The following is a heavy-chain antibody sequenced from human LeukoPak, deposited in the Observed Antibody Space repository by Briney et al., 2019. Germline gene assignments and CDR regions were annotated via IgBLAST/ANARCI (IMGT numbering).Heavy chain of an antibody. CDR1: GYAFTSYG. CDR2: ISAYNGNT. J-gene: IGHJ3*02. V-gene: IGHV1-18*01. D-gene: IGHD5-18*01. Sequence: WASVKVSCKASGYAFTSYGISWVRQAPGQGLEWMGWISAYNGNTNYAQKLQGRVTMTTDTSTSTAYMELRSLRSDDTGVYYCARGSGYSYGYAFDIWGQGTMVTVSS. CDR3: ARGSGYSYGYAFDI.